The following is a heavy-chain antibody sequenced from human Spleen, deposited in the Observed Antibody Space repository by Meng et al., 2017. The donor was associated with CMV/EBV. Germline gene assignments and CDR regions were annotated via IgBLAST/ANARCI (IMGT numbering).Heavy chain of an antibody. D-gene: IGHD3-3*01. CDR3: AKDYTRKTYYDFWSAGW. V-gene: IGHV3-23*01. Sequence: GGSLRLSCAASGFTFSSYAMSWVRQVPGKGLEWVSTISGSGASTYHADSVKGRFTISRDNSNKTLYLQMNSLRAEDTALYYCAKDYTRKTYYDFWSAGWWGQGTLVTVSS. CDR2: ISGSGAST. CDR1: GFTFSSYA. J-gene: IGHJ4*02.